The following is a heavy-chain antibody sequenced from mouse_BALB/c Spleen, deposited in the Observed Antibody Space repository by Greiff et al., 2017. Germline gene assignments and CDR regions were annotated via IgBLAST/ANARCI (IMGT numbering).Heavy chain of an antibody. CDR2: IRNKANGYTT. CDR3: ARDDYGSDY. V-gene: IGHV7-3*02. J-gene: IGHJ2*01. Sequence: EVKLVESGGGLVQPGGSLRLSCATSGFTFTDYYMSWVRQPPGKALEWLGFIRNKANGYTTEYSASVKGRFTISRDNSQSILYLQMNTLRAEDSATYYCARDDYGSDYWGQGTTLTVSS. CDR1: GFTFTDYY. D-gene: IGHD1-1*01.